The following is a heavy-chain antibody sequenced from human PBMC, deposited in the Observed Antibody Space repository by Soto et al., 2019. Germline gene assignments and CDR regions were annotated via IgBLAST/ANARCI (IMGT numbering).Heavy chain of an antibody. CDR2: IYYSGTT. CDR3: MIRRPQRSTLFPRRRSSDL. D-gene: IGHD3-22*01. V-gene: IGHV4-31*03. CDR1: GGSISSGGYY. J-gene: IGHJ2*01. Sequence: SETLSLTCTVSGGSISSGGYYWSWIRQHPGKGLEWIGYIYYSGTTYYNPSLKSRVTMSVDTSKNQFSLKLTSVTAVDTALYFLMIRRPQRSTLFPRRRSSDL.